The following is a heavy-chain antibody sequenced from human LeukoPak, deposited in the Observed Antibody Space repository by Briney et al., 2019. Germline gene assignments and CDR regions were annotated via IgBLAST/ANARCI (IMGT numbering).Heavy chain of an antibody. CDR3: ARGPRVGATTSPFDY. Sequence: GGSLRLSCAASGFTVSSNYMSWVRQAPGKGLEWVSVIYSGGSTYYADSVKGRFTISRDNSKNTLYLQMNSLRAEDTAVYYCARGPRVGATTSPFDYWGQGTLVTVSS. V-gene: IGHV3-66*02. CDR1: GFTVSSNY. J-gene: IGHJ4*02. CDR2: IYSGGST. D-gene: IGHD1-26*01.